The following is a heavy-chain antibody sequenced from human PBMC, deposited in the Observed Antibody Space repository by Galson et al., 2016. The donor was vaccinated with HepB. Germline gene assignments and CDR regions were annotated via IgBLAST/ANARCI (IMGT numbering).Heavy chain of an antibody. CDR3: ARLDAYNYPYYFDY. D-gene: IGHD5-24*01. Sequence: SVKVSCKASGGTFSNYVISWVRQAPGQGLEWMGGIIPIFGTANNAQKFQGRVTITADKFTSTAYMELSSLRSKDTAVYYCARLDAYNYPYYFDYWGQGTLVTVS. CDR2: IIPIFGTA. J-gene: IGHJ4*02. CDR1: GGTFSNYV. V-gene: IGHV1-69*06.